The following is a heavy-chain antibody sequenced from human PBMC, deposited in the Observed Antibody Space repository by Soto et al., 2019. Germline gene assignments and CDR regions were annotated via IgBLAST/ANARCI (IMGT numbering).Heavy chain of an antibody. CDR1: GYIFSGYY. J-gene: IGHJ4*02. D-gene: IGHD5-18*01. CDR2: INPKTGGT. CDR3: ARDEIQLWFEGPPLDY. Sequence: ASVKVSCKASGYIFSGYYIHWLRQAPGQGLEWMGWINPKTGGTKYTQKFQGRVTMTRDTSSSTAYMELSSLTSDDTAVYYCARDEIQLWFEGPPLDYWGQGTLVTVSS. V-gene: IGHV1-2*02.